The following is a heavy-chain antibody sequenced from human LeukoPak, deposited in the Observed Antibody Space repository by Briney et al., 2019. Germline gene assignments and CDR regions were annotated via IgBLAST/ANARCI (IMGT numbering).Heavy chain of an antibody. J-gene: IGHJ4*02. V-gene: IGHV3-9*01. Sequence: GRSLRLSCAGSGFTFDDYAMHWVRQPPGKGPEWVSGISWNGDTIGYADSVKGRFTISRDNSKNTLYLQVNSLRAEDTAVYYCAKNRGVLRNFDCYDYWGQGTLVTVSS. CDR2: ISWNGDTI. CDR3: AKNRGVLRNFDCYDY. CDR1: GFTFDDYA. D-gene: IGHD3-9*01.